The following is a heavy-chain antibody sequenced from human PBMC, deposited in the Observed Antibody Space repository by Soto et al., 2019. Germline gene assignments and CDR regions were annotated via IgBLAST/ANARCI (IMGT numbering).Heavy chain of an antibody. Sequence: PGGSLRLSCAASGFTVSSNYMSWVRQAPVKGLEWVSVIYSGGSTYYADSVKGRFTISRDNSKNTLYLQMNSLRAEDTAVYYCARVEGRSYDFWSGYFFGWFDPWGQGTLVTVSS. J-gene: IGHJ5*02. CDR1: GFTVSSNY. D-gene: IGHD3-3*01. CDR3: ARVEGRSYDFWSGYFFGWFDP. V-gene: IGHV3-53*01. CDR2: IYSGGST.